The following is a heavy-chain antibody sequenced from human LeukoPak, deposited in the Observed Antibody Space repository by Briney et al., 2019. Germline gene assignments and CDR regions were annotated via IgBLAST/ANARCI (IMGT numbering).Heavy chain of an antibody. D-gene: IGHD3-22*01. CDR2: ISGRRGDT. CDR1: GFTFSSHA. J-gene: IGHJ4*02. CDR3: ARERDSSSYFDS. V-gene: IGHV3-23*01. Sequence: PGGSLRLSCGASGFTFSSHAMSWVRQAPGKGLEWVSAISGRRGDTYYPDSVKGRFTISRDNSKNTLYLQMNSLRAEDTAVYYCARERDSSSYFDSWGQGTLVTVSS.